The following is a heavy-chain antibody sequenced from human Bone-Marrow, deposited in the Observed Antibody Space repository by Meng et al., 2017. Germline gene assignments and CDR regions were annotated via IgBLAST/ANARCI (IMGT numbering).Heavy chain of an antibody. J-gene: IGHJ3*02. Sequence: SETLSLTCTVFGGSFSSYYWSWIRQPAGKGLEWIGRIYTSGSTNYNPSLKSRVTMSVDTSKNQFSLELSSVTAADTAVYYYARGWWSRSGYAPSGAFDIWGQGTMVTVSS. V-gene: IGHV4-4*07. CDR1: GGSFSSYY. CDR2: IYTSGST. CDR3: ARGWWSRSGYAPSGAFDI. D-gene: IGHD6-13*01.